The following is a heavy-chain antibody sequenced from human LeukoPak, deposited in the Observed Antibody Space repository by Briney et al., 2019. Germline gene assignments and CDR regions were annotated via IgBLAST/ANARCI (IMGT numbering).Heavy chain of an antibody. Sequence: PGGSLRLSCVVSGLTFSSYSMSWVRQAPGKGLEWVSGISASGGDTWHPDSVKGRFTISRDNPKNTLFLQMNSLRVEDTAIYYCAKDAAGPEYWGQGTRVTVSS. D-gene: IGHD6-13*01. J-gene: IGHJ4*02. CDR1: GLTFSSYS. CDR2: ISASGGDT. CDR3: AKDAAGPEY. V-gene: IGHV3-23*01.